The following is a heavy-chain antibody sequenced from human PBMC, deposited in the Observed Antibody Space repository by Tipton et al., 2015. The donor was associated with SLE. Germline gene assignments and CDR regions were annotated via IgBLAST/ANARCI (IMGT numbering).Heavy chain of an antibody. V-gene: IGHV4-34*01. CDR1: GGSFSGYY. D-gene: IGHD4/OR15-4a*01. J-gene: IGHJ1*01. CDR2: IYHSGST. CDR3: ARGSSTIALGGEYFQH. Sequence: TLSLTCAVYGGSFSGYYWSWIRQPPGKGLEWIGYIYHSGSTYYNPSLKSRVTISVDTSKNQFSLKLSSVTAADTAVYYCARGSSTIALGGEYFQHWGQCTLVTVSS.